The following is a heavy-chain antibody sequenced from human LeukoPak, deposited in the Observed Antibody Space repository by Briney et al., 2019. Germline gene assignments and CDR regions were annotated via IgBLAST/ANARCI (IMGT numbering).Heavy chain of an antibody. Sequence: SETLSLTCTVSGGSISSSSYYWGWIRQPPGKGLEWIGSIYYSGSTYYNPSLKSRVTISVDTSKNQFSLKLSSVTAADTAVYYCARDRLGATNYYYYYYMDVWGKGTTVTVSS. J-gene: IGHJ6*03. CDR2: IYYSGST. CDR3: ARDRLGATNYYYYYYMDV. D-gene: IGHD1-26*01. V-gene: IGHV4-39*07. CDR1: GGSISSSSYY.